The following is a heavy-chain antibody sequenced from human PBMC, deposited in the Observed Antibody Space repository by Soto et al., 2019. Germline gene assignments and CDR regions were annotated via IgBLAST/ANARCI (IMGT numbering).Heavy chain of an antibody. Sequence: TSETLSLTCTVSGGSISSGGYYWSWIRQHPGKGLEWIGYIYYSGSTYYNPSLKSRVTISVDTSKNQFSLKLSSVTAADTAVYYCARVPKYYDFWSGYYNEYFQHWGQGTLVTVSS. CDR1: GGSISSGGYY. V-gene: IGHV4-31*03. CDR2: IYYSGST. CDR3: ARVPKYYDFWSGYYNEYFQH. J-gene: IGHJ1*01. D-gene: IGHD3-3*01.